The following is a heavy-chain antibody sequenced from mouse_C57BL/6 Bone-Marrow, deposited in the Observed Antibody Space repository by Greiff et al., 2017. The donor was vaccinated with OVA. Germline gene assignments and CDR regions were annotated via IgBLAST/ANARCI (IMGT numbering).Heavy chain of an antibody. CDR3: ARRWLPPYAMDY. CDR2: IHPNSGST. J-gene: IGHJ4*01. Sequence: QVQLQQPGAELVKPGASVKLSCKASGYTFTSYWMHWVKQRPGPGLEWIGMIHPNSGSTNYNEKFKSKATLTVDKSSSTAYMQLSSLTSEDSAVYYCARRWLPPYAMDYWGQGTSVTVSS. V-gene: IGHV1-64*01. CDR1: GYTFTSYW. D-gene: IGHD2-3*01.